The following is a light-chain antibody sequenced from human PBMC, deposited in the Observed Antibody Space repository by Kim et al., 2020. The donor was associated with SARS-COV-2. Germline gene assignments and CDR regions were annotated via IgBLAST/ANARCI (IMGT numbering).Light chain of an antibody. V-gene: IGKV3-20*01. J-gene: IGKJ2*02. CDR3: QQYDSSPSCT. Sequence: EIVLTQSPGTLSLSPGERATLSCRASQSVTSNYLAWYQQKPGQAPRLLVFGASSRATGIPDRFSGSGSGTDFNLTISRLEPEDFAVYYCQQYDSSPSCTFGQGTKLEIK. CDR1: QSVTSNY. CDR2: GAS.